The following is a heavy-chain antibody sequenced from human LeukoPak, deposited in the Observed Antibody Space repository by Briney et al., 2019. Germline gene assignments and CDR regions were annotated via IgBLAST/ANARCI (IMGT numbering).Heavy chain of an antibody. J-gene: IGHJ3*02. CDR2: INQDGSEK. Sequence: GGSLRLSCAGSGFTFSSYWMSWVRQAPGKGLEWVTKINQDGSEKDYVDSVEGRFRISRDNSKNTLYLQMNSLRAEDTAVYYCARAQYFDWPDAFDIWGQGTMVTVSS. CDR1: GFTFSSYW. D-gene: IGHD3-9*01. CDR3: ARAQYFDWPDAFDI. V-gene: IGHV3-7*03.